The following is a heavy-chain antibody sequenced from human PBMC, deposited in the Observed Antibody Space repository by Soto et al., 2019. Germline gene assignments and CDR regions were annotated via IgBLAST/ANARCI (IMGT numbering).Heavy chain of an antibody. V-gene: IGHV4-30-4*08. Sequence: QVQLQESGPGLVKPSQTLSLTCTVSGGSISSGYYYWSWIRQPPGKGLEWIGYIYYSGSTYYNPSLKSRVTISVDTSKNQFSLKLSSVTVADTAVYYCARDQEGGGWFDPWGQGTLVTVSS. J-gene: IGHJ5*02. CDR2: IYYSGST. D-gene: IGHD2-15*01. CDR1: GGSISSGYYY. CDR3: ARDQEGGGWFDP.